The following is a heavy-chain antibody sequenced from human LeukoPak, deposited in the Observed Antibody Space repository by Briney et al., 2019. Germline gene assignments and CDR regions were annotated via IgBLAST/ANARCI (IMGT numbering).Heavy chain of an antibody. D-gene: IGHD5-12*01. CDR2: IYYSGST. V-gene: IGHV4-39*01. CDR3: ARPRSMATITGGSDY. Sequence: SETLSLTCTVSGGSISSSSYYWGWIRQPPGKGLEWIGSIYYSGSTYYNPSLKSRVTISVDTSKNQFSLKLSSVTAADTAVYYCARPRSMATITGGSDYWGQGTLVTVSS. CDR1: GGSISSSSYY. J-gene: IGHJ4*02.